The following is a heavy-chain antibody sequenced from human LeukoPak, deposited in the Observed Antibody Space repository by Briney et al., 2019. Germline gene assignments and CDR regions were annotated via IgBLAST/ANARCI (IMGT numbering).Heavy chain of an antibody. CDR2: VYYSVST. J-gene: IGHJ6*03. CDR1: GGSISSYY. D-gene: IGHD3-3*01. Sequence: KPSETLSLTCSVSGGSISSYYWTWIRQAPGKGLEWIGYVYYSVSTNYNPSLKSRVSIPQDTSKNQVSLKLSSVTAADTAVYYCARQESGPYHYMDVWGKGTTVTVSS. CDR3: ARQESGPYHYMDV. V-gene: IGHV4-59*08.